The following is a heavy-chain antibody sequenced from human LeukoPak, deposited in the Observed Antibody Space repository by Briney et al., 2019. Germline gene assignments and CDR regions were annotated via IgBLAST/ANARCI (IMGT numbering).Heavy chain of an antibody. CDR3: AREVYHYDSSGYYIDY. CDR1: GGSISSYY. J-gene: IGHJ4*02. Sequence: PSETLSLTCTVSGGSISSYYWSWIRQPPGKGLEWIGYIYYSGSTNYNPSLKSRVTISVDTSKNQFSLKLSSVTAADTAVYYCAREVYHYDSSGYYIDYWGQGTLVTVS. D-gene: IGHD3-22*01. CDR2: IYYSGST. V-gene: IGHV4-59*01.